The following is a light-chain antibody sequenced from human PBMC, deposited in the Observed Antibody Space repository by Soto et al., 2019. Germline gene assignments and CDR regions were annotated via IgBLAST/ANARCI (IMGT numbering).Light chain of an antibody. Sequence: EIVMTQSPATLYVSPVERATLSFMASQSVSSTLAWYQQKPGQAPRLLIYGASTRATGIPDRFSGSGSGTDFTLTISSLQPEDFAVYYCQQRSNWPITCGQGTRLEIK. CDR1: QSVSST. V-gene: IGKV3D-15*01. CDR2: GAS. J-gene: IGKJ5*01. CDR3: QQRSNWPIT.